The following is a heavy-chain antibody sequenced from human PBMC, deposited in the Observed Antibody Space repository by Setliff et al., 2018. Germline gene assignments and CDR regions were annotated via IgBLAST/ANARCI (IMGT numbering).Heavy chain of an antibody. V-gene: IGHV4-38-2*02. CDR3: ARVNGYNWGSGNWFDP. Sequence: SETLSLTCTVSDLSISIGYYWGWIRQSPGKGLEWLGALFHTGRTHHNPSLQSRVAMSVDTSKNQFSLKLSSVTAADTAVYYCARVNGYNWGSGNWFDPWGQGTLVTVSS. CDR2: LFHTGRT. CDR1: DLSISIGYY. J-gene: IGHJ5*02. D-gene: IGHD1-1*01.